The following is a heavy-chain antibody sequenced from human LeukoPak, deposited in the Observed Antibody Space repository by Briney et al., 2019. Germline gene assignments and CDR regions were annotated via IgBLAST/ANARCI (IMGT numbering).Heavy chain of an antibody. CDR2: IIPIFGIA. Sequence: VASVNVSCKASGGTFSSYAISWVRQAPGQGLEWMGRIIPIFGIANYAQKFQGRVTITADKSTSTAYMELSSLRSEDTAVYYCARELATSEYYYYYGRDVWGKGTTVTVSS. CDR3: ARELATSEYYYYYGRDV. J-gene: IGHJ6*04. CDR1: GGTFSSYA. V-gene: IGHV1-69*04.